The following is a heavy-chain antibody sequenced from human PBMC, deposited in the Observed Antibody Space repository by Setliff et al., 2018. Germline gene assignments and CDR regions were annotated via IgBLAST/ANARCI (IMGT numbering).Heavy chain of an antibody. J-gene: IGHJ4*02. V-gene: IGHV4-59*01. Sequence: SETLSLTCAVSGGSISSYYWSWIRQPPGKRLEWIGYIYYSGSTNYNPSLESRVTMSVDTSKNQFSLRLNSATAADTAVYYCARLRGAFGYWGQGTLVTVSS. CDR1: GGSISSYY. CDR2: IYYSGST. D-gene: IGHD3-16*01. CDR3: ARLRGAFGY.